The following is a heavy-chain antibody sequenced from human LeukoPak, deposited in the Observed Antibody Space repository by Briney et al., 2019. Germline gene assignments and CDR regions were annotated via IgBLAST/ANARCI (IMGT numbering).Heavy chain of an antibody. J-gene: IGHJ4*02. V-gene: IGHV3-7*01. CDR3: VSFYETY. CDR2: ISQDGSGK. Sequence: GGSLRLSCGASGFTFSNYWMSWVRQAPGKGLEWVINISQDGSGKNYADSVEGRFTISRDNAKNTVYLQMNNLRVEDTAVYYCVSFYETYWGRGTLVTVSS. D-gene: IGHD2-2*01. CDR1: GFTFSNYW.